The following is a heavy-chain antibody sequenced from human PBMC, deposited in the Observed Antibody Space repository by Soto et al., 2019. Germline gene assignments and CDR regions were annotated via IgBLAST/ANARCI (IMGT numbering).Heavy chain of an antibody. Sequence: QVQPVQSGAEVKKPGSSVKVSCKASGGTFSSYTISWVRQAPGQGLEWMGRIIPILGIANYAQKFQGRVTITADKSTSTAYMELSSLRSEDTAVYYCARDGEWELLSWFDPWGQGTLVTVSS. D-gene: IGHD1-26*01. CDR3: ARDGEWELLSWFDP. J-gene: IGHJ5*02. CDR2: IIPILGIA. CDR1: GGTFSSYT. V-gene: IGHV1-69*08.